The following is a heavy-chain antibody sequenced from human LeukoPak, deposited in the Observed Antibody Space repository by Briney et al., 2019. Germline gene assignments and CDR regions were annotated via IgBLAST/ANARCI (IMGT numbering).Heavy chain of an antibody. CDR3: ARPRSGSYYDFWFDP. J-gene: IGHJ5*02. Sequence: SETLSLTCTVSGGSISSSSYYWGWIRQPPGKGLEWIGSIYYSGSTHYNPSLKSRVTISVDTSKNQFSLKLSSVTAADTAVYYCARPRSGSYYDFWFDPWGQGTLVTVSS. D-gene: IGHD3-10*01. V-gene: IGHV4-39*01. CDR2: IYYSGST. CDR1: GGSISSSSYY.